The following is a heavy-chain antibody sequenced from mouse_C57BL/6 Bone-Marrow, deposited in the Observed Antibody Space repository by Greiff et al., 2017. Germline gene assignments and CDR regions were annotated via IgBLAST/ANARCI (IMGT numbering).Heavy chain of an antibody. CDR3: ARWGLYFDY. D-gene: IGHD3-3*01. CDR2: IYPRSGNT. CDR1: GYTFTSYG. V-gene: IGHV1-81*01. Sequence: QVQLKESGAELARPGASVKLSCKASGYTFTSYGISWVKQRTGQGLEWIGEIYPRSGNTYYNEKFKGKATLTADKSSSTAYMELRSLTSDDSAVYFCARWGLYFDYWGQGTTLTVSS. J-gene: IGHJ2*01.